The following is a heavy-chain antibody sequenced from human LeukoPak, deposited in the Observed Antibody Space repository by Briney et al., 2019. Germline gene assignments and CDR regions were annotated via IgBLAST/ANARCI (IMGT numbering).Heavy chain of an antibody. CDR1: GGSISSSSYY. CDR2: INHSGST. Sequence: SETLSLTCTVSGGSISSSSYYWGWIRQPPGKGLEWIGEINHSGSTNYNPSLKSRVTISVDTSKNQFSLKLSSVTAADTAVYYCARGPRGSYYYYYYYMDVWGKGTTVTVSS. CDR3: ARGPRGSYYYYYYYMDV. D-gene: IGHD1-26*01. V-gene: IGHV4-39*07. J-gene: IGHJ6*03.